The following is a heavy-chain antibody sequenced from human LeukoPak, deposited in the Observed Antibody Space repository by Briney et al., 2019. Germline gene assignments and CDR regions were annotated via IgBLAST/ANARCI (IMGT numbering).Heavy chain of an antibody. CDR3: ARDLVAYNDLLSPIAY. Sequence: ASVKVSCKASGYTFANYGMSWERQAPGQGLEWMGWISTSNGHTNYAQKFQGRVTMTTDTSTSTAYMELRSLRSDDTAVYYCARDLVAYNDLLSPIAYWGKRTLVTVS. CDR1: GYTFANYG. V-gene: IGHV1-18*01. D-gene: IGHD3-3*01. J-gene: IGHJ4*02. CDR2: ISTSNGHT.